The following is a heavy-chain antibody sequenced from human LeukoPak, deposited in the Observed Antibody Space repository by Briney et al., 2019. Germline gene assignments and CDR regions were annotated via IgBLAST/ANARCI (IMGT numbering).Heavy chain of an antibody. Sequence: SGTLSLTCTVSGYSITRAYNWGWVRQSPGKGLEWIASIPHAGDTYYNPSLKSRVTISVDTSKNHFSLSLGSVTAPDTAVYFCARGEVGEFDHWGQGTLVTVSS. J-gene: IGHJ4*02. CDR3: ARGEVGEFDH. CDR1: GYSITRAYN. CDR2: IPHAGDT. D-gene: IGHD1-26*01. V-gene: IGHV4-38-2*02.